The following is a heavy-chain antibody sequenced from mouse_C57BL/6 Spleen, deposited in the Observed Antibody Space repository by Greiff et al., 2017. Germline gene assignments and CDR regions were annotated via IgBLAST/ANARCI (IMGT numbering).Heavy chain of an antibody. V-gene: IGHV1-55*01. Sequence: QVQLKQPGAELVKPGASVKMSCKASGYTFTSYWITWVKQRPGQGLEWIGDIYPGSGSTNYNEKFKSKATLTVDTSSSTAYMQLSSLTSEDSAVYYGARGNYGSSYSFAYWGQGTLVTVAA. CDR2: IYPGSGST. CDR3: ARGNYGSSYSFAY. CDR1: GYTFTSYW. D-gene: IGHD1-1*01. J-gene: IGHJ3*01.